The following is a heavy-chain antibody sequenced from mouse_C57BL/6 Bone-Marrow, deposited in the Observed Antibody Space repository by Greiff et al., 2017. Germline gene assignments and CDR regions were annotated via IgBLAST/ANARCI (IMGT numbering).Heavy chain of an antibody. CDR2: FHPYNDDT. J-gene: IGHJ1*03. Sequence: QVHVKQSGAELVKPGASVKMSCKASGYTFTTYPIEWMKQNHGKSLEWIGNFHPYNDDTKYNEKFKGKATLTVEKSSSTVYLELSHLTSDDSAVYYCASGYGSSPRWYFDVWGTGTTVTVSS. D-gene: IGHD1-1*01. V-gene: IGHV1-47*01. CDR1: GYTFTTYP. CDR3: ASGYGSSPRWYFDV.